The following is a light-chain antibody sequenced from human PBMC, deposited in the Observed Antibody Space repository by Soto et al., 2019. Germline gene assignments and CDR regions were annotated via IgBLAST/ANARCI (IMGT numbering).Light chain of an antibody. Sequence: QPVLTQSSSASASLGSSVKLTCTLSSGHSSYIIAWHQQQPGKAPRYLMKLEGSGSYNKGSGVPDRFSGSSSGADRYLTISNLQFADEADYYCETWDSNTRVFGGGTMLTVL. J-gene: IGLJ3*02. V-gene: IGLV4-60*02. CDR1: SGHSSYI. CDR3: ETWDSNTRV. CDR2: LEGSGSY.